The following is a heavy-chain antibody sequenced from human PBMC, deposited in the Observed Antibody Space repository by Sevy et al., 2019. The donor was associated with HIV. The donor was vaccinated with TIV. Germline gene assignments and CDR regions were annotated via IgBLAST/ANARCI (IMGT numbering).Heavy chain of an antibody. D-gene: IGHD6-13*01. CDR1: GFTFSDYY. Sequence: GGSLRLSCAASGFTFSDYYMSWIRQAPGKGLEWVSYIGSGSSYTNYADPVKGRFTISRDNARNSLYLQMNSLRAEDTAVYYCAKDSRVYSSSHFDYWGQGIRVTVSS. J-gene: IGHJ4*02. CDR2: IGSGSSYT. CDR3: AKDSRVYSSSHFDY. V-gene: IGHV3-11*06.